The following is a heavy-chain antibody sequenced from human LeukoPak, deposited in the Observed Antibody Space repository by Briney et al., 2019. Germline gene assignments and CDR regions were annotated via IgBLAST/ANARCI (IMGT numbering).Heavy chain of an antibody. D-gene: IGHD3-3*01. V-gene: IGHV7-4-1*02. CDR2: INTNTGNP. J-gene: IGHJ5*02. CDR3: ARGFEPPYGGYYTGEVWFDP. Sequence: ASVKVSCKASGYTFTSYAMNWVRQAPGQGLEWMGWINTNTGNPTYAQGFTGRFVFSLDTSVSTAYLQISSLKAEDTAVYYCARGFEPPYGGYYTGEVWFDPWGQGTLVTVSS. CDR1: GYTFTSYA.